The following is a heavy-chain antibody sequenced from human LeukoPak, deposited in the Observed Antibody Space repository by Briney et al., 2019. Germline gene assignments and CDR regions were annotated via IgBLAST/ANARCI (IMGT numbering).Heavy chain of an antibody. V-gene: IGHV1-2*02. J-gene: IGHJ4*02. Sequence: ASVKVSCKPSGDTFNKYAFHWVRQAPGQGLEWMGWIDPNSGDTKYVEKFQGRVTMTRDTSFSTAYMALSSLRSDDTAMYYCARAMNSWFLLDLDYWGQGNLVTVSS. D-gene: IGHD3-22*01. CDR1: GDTFNKYA. CDR2: IDPNSGDT. CDR3: ARAMNSWFLLDLDY.